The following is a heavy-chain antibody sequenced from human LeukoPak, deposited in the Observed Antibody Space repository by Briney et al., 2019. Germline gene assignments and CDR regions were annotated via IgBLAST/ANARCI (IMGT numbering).Heavy chain of an antibody. V-gene: IGHV1-69*04. CDR2: IIPILGIA. J-gene: IGHJ5*02. Sequence: GASVKVSCKASGGTFSSYAISWVRQAPGQGLEWMGRIIPILGIANYAQKFQGRVTITADKSTSTAYMELSSLRSEDTAVYYCARDRPLYQLPWGYNWFDPWGQGTLVTVSS. D-gene: IGHD2-2*01. CDR3: ARDRPLYQLPWGYNWFDP. CDR1: GGTFSSYA.